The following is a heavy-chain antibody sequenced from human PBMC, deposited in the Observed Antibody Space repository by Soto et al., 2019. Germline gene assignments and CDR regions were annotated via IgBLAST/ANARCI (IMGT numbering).Heavy chain of an antibody. J-gene: IGHJ4*02. CDR2: ITDHGGST. CDR1: GFTFSRDG. V-gene: IGHV3-23*01. Sequence: PGGSLRLSCAASGFTFSRDGMSWVRQAAWEGLEWVSIITDHGGSTYYADSVKGRFTISRDNTRNKIFLQMNSLRAEDTAVYYCAKERETTNACEYWGQGA. CDR3: AKERETTNACEY. D-gene: IGHD4-17*01.